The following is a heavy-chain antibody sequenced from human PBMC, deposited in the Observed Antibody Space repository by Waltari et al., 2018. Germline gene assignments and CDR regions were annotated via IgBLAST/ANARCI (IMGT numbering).Heavy chain of an antibody. CDR3: ARSSGSGRMYNWFDP. V-gene: IGHV1-2*02. CDR1: GHTFAGDH. CDR2: INPNSGGT. J-gene: IGHJ5*02. D-gene: IGHD3-10*01. Sequence: QLVQSAAAGKKPGASVKVSCKACGHTFAGDHLHSVRRAPGQGLEWMGWINPNSGGTNYAQKFQGRVTMTRDTSSSTAYMELSRLRSDDTAVYYCARSSGSGRMYNWFDPWGQGTLVTVSS.